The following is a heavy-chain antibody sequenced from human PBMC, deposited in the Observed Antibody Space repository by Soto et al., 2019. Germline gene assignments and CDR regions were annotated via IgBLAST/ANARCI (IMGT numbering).Heavy chain of an antibody. J-gene: IGHJ6*02. CDR2: FDPEDGET. D-gene: IGHD6-13*01. V-gene: IGHV1-24*01. CDR1: GYTLTELS. CDR3: ATSSSSWLYYGMDV. Sequence: ASVKVSCKVSGYTLTELSMHWVRQAPGKGLEWMGGFDPEDGETIYAQKFQGRVTMTEDTSTDTAYMELSSLRFEDTAVYYCATSSSSWLYYGMDVWGQGTTVTVSS.